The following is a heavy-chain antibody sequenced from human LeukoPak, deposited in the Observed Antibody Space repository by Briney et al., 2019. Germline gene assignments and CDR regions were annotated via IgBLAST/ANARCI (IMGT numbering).Heavy chain of an antibody. D-gene: IGHD3-9*01. V-gene: IGHV3-74*01. Sequence: GGSLRLSCAASGFTFSSYWMHWVRQAPGKGLVWVSRINSDGSSTSYADSVKGRFTISRDNAKNTLYLQMNSLRAEDTAVYYCARAPYDILTGDPTAYDYWGQGTLVTVSS. CDR2: INSDGSST. CDR3: ARAPYDILTGDPTAYDY. CDR1: GFTFSSYW. J-gene: IGHJ4*02.